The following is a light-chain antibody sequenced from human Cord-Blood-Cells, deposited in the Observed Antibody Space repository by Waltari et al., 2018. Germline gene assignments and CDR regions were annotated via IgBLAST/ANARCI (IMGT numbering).Light chain of an antibody. CDR2: WAS. V-gene: IGKV4-1*01. J-gene: IGKJ4*01. CDR1: QSVLYSSNNKNY. Sequence: DIVMTQSPDSLAVSLGERATIKCKYSQSVLYSSNNKNYLAWYQQKPGQPPKLLIYWASTRESGVPDRFSGSGSGTDFTLTISSLQAEDVAVYYCQQYYSTPLTFGGETKVEIK. CDR3: QQYYSTPLT.